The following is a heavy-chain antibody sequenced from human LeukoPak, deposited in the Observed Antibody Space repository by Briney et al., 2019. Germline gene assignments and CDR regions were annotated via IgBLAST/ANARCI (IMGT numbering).Heavy chain of an antibody. CDR2: ISGSGGST. CDR1: GFTFSSFA. Sequence: GGSLRLSCAAPGFTFSSFAMSWVRQAPGKGLEWVSAISGSGGSTYYADSVKGRFTISRDNSKNTLYLQMNSLRAEDTAVYYCAKASLEYSSSYYFDYWGQGTLVTVSS. D-gene: IGHD6-6*01. CDR3: AKASLEYSSSYYFDY. J-gene: IGHJ4*02. V-gene: IGHV3-23*01.